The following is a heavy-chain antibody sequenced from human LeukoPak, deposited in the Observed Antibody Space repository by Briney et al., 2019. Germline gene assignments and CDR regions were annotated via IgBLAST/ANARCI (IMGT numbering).Heavy chain of an antibody. D-gene: IGHD1-7*01. CDR3: ARGYNWNYGTSYYFDY. V-gene: IGHV1-18*01. CDR2: ISAYNGNT. CDR1: GYTFTSYG. J-gene: IGHJ4*02. Sequence: EASVKVSCNASGYTFTSYGISWVRQAPGQRLEWMGWISAYNGNTNYAQKLQGRVTMTTDTSTSTAYMELRSLRSGDTAVYYCARGYNWNYGTSYYFDYWGQGTLVTVSS.